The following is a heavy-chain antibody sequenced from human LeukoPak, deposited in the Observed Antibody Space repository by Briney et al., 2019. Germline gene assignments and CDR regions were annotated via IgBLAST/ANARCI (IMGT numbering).Heavy chain of an antibody. D-gene: IGHD6-19*01. CDR3: ARDHYGWFFDY. CDR2: IKQHGSEK. Sequence: GGSLRLSCAASGFTFSSYWMSWVRQAPGKGLEWVANIKQHGSEKYYVDSVKGRFTISRDNAKNSLYLQMNSLRAEDTAVYYCARDHYGWFFDYWGQGTLVTVSS. J-gene: IGHJ4*02. V-gene: IGHV3-7*01. CDR1: GFTFSSYW.